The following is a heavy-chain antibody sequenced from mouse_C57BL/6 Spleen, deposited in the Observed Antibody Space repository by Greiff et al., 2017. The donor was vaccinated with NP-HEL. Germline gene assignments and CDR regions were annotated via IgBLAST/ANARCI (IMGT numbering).Heavy chain of an antibody. Sequence: QVQLKQPGAELVKPGASVKLSCKASGYTFTSYWMQWVKQRPGQGLEWIGEIDPSDSYTNYNQKFKGKATLTVDTSSSTAYMQLSSLTSEDSAVYYCAGGTLQNYCDYWGQGTTLTVSS. CDR3: AGGTLQNYCDY. CDR1: GYTFTSYW. J-gene: IGHJ2*01. CDR2: IDPSDSYT. D-gene: IGHD2-14*01. V-gene: IGHV1-50*01.